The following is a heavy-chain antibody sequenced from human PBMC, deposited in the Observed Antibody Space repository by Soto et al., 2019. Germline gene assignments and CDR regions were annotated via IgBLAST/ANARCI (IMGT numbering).Heavy chain of an antibody. CDR3: ARDSRRGWDYVGNWFDP. CDR1: GDSVSSNSAA. CDR2: TYYRSKWYN. D-gene: IGHD4-17*01. V-gene: IGHV6-1*01. Sequence: PSQTLSLTCVISGDSVSSNSAAWNWIRQSPSRGLEWLGRTYYRSKWYNDYAVSVKSRITINPDTSKNQFSLQLNSVTPEDTAVYYCARDSRRGWDYVGNWFDPWGQGTLVTVSS. J-gene: IGHJ5*02.